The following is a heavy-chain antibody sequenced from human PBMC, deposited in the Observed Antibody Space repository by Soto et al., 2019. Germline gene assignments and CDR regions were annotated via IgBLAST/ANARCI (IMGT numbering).Heavy chain of an antibody. J-gene: IGHJ5*02. CDR3: ARSFYP. CDR1: GGSISHYH. CDR2: IFYNGST. Sequence: QLQLQESGPGLVKPSETLSLTCTVSGGSISHYHWNWIRQAPGKGMEWIGYIFYNGSTNYNPSLTNRVTISVDMSKNPLSLTLTSVTAADTAVYYCARSFYPWGQGTLVTVSS. V-gene: IGHV4-59*01.